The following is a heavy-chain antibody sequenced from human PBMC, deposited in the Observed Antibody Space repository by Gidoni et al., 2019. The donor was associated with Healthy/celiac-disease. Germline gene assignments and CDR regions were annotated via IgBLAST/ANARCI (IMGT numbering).Heavy chain of an antibody. CDR2: IRSKAYGGTT. CDR1: GFTFGASA. J-gene: IGHJ6*02. CDR3: TRGEDGGYYYYYYGMDV. V-gene: IGHV3-49*04. D-gene: IGHD2-15*01. Sequence: EVQLVESGGGLVQPARSLRLSCTASGFTFGASAMSWVGQAPGKGLEWLGFIRSKAYGGTTEYAASVKGRFTISRDDSKSIAYLQMNSLKTEDTAVYYCTRGEDGGYYYYYYGMDVWGQGTTVTVSS.